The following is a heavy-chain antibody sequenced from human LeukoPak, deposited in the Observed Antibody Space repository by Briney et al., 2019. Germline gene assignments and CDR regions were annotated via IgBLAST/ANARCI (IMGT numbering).Heavy chain of an antibody. CDR3: ARGGIAAAGFDY. V-gene: IGHV3-33*01. D-gene: IGHD6-13*01. CDR2: TWYDGSNK. J-gene: IGHJ4*02. CDR1: GVTFSSYG. Sequence: GGSLRLSCAASGVTFSSYGMHWVRQAPGKGLEWVAVTWYDGSNKYYADSVKGRFTISRDNSKNTLYLQMNSLRAEDTAVYYCARGGIAAAGFDYWGQGTLVTVSS.